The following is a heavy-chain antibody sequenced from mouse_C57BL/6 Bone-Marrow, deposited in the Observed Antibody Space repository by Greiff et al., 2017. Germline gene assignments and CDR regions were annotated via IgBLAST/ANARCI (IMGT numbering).Heavy chain of an antibody. Sequence: EVQLQQSVAELVRPGASVKLSCTASGFNIKNNYMHWVKQRPEQGLEWIGRLDPANGNTKYDPKFQGKATITADTSSNTVYLQLSSLTSEGTAILYWAPIYYYGSSPFDVWGTGTTVTVSS. J-gene: IGHJ1*03. CDR3: APIYYYGSSPFDV. CDR1: GFNIKNNY. CDR2: LDPANGNT. V-gene: IGHV14-3*01. D-gene: IGHD1-1*01.